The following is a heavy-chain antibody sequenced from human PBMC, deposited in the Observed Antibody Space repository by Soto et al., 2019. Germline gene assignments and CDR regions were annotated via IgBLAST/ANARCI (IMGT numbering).Heavy chain of an antibody. CDR1: GYTLTSYY. CDR2: INPSGGST. J-gene: IGHJ3*02. Sequence: XSVKVSCKASGYTLTSYYRHWVRQAPGQGLEWMGIINPSGGSTSYAQKFQGRVTMTRDTSTSTVYMELSSLRSEDTAVYYCARGITLFGAAVGADAFDICGQGTMVTVSS. CDR3: ARGITLFGAAVGADAFDI. V-gene: IGHV1-46*01. D-gene: IGHD3-3*01.